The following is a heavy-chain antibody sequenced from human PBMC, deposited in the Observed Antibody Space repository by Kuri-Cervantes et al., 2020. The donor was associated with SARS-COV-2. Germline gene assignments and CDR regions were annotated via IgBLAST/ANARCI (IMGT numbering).Heavy chain of an antibody. CDR2: ITYNSIGT. V-gene: IGHV3-43*01. J-gene: IGHJ4*02. CDR1: GFTFNAYS. Sequence: GGSLRLSCAASGFTFNAYSMLWVRQAPGKGLEWVALITYNSIGTYYADSVKGRFTISRDNSKNSLYLQMNSLRTEDTALYFRANDGYSSSLDYGGQGTLPRLL. CDR3: ANDGYSSSLDY. D-gene: IGHD6-13*01.